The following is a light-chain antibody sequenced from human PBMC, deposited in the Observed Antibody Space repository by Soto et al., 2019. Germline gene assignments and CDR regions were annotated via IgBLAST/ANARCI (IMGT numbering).Light chain of an antibody. CDR1: SSDVGGYNY. CDR3: SSFTSSSTVI. Sequence: QPASVSGSPGQSITISCTGTSSDVGGYNYVSWYQQHPGKAPKLVIYEVTNRPSGVSNRFSGSKSGNTASLTISGLQAEDEADYHCSSFTSSSTVIFGGGTKVTVL. J-gene: IGLJ2*01. V-gene: IGLV2-14*01. CDR2: EVT.